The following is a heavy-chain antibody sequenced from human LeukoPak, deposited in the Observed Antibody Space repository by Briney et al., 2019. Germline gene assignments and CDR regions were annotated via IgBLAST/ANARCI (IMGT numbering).Heavy chain of an antibody. CDR2: MNPNSGNT. Sequence: ASVKVSCKASGYTFTSYDINWVRQATGQGLEWMGWMNPNSGNTGYAQKFQGRVTMTRNTSISTAYMELSSLRSEDTAVYYCARVALYCSGGSCYLYFDYWGQGTLVTVSS. CDR1: GYTFTSYD. J-gene: IGHJ4*02. CDR3: ARVALYCSGGSCYLYFDY. V-gene: IGHV1-8*01. D-gene: IGHD2-15*01.